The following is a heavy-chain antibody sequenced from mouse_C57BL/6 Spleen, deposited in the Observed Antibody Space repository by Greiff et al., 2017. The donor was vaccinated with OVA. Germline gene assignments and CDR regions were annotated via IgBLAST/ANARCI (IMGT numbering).Heavy chain of an antibody. Sequence: EVKLMESGGGLVKPGGSLKLSCAASGFTFSDYGMHWVRQAPEKGLEWVAYISSGSSTIYYADTVKGRFTISRDNANSALFLQMTSLRSEDTAMDYCARDYGSRDYYAMDYWGQGTSVTVSS. CDR3: ARDYGSRDYYAMDY. CDR2: ISSGSSTI. D-gene: IGHD1-1*01. V-gene: IGHV5-17*01. J-gene: IGHJ4*01. CDR1: GFTFSDYG.